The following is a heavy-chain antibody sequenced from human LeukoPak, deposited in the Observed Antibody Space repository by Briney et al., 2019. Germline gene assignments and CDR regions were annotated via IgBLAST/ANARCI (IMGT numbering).Heavy chain of an antibody. Sequence: GGSLRLSCAASGFTFSSYGMHWVRQAPGKGLEWVAVIWYDGSNKYYADSVKGRFAISRDNSKNTLYLQMNSLRAEDTAVYYCARDPSLRVTLDYWGQGTLVTVSS. CDR2: IWYDGSNK. CDR1: GFTFSSYG. D-gene: IGHD5/OR15-5a*01. CDR3: ARDPSLRVTLDY. J-gene: IGHJ4*02. V-gene: IGHV3-33*01.